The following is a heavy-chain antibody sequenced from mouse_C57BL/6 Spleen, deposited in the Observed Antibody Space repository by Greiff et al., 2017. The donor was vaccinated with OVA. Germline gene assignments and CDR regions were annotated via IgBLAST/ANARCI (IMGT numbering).Heavy chain of an antibody. J-gene: IGHJ4*01. V-gene: IGHV1-7*01. CDR1: GYTFTSYW. CDR2: INPSSGYT. CDR3: ARVESSGYYAMDY. D-gene: IGHD3-2*02. Sequence: QVQLQQSGAELAKPGASVKLSCKASGYTFTSYWMHWVKQRPGQGLEWIGYINPSSGYTKYNQKFKDKATLTADKSSSTAYMQLSSLTYDDSAVYYCARVESSGYYAMDYWGQGTSVTVSS.